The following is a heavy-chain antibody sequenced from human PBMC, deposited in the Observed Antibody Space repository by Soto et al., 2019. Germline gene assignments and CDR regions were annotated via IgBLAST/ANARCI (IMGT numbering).Heavy chain of an antibody. CDR3: ARAYITGTLFILDWFDP. J-gene: IGHJ5*02. CDR2: IIPIFGTA. Sequence: ASVKVSCKASGGTFSSYAISWVRQAPGQGLEWMGGIIPIFGTANYAQKFQGRVTITADESTSTAYMELSSLRSEDTAVYYCARAYITGTLFILDWFDPWGQGTLVTVS. CDR1: GGTFSSYA. V-gene: IGHV1-69*13. D-gene: IGHD1-7*01.